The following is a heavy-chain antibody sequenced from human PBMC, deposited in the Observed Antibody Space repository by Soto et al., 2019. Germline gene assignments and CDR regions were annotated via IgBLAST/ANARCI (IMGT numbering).Heavy chain of an antibody. J-gene: IGHJ4*02. D-gene: IGHD3-10*01. V-gene: IGHV4-31*03. CDR3: ARLYDEYYYGSGSYQFDY. Sequence: SETLSLTCTVSGGSISSGGYYWSWIRQHPGKGLEWIGYIYYSGSTYYNPSLKSRVTISVDTSKNQFSLKLSSVTAADTAVYYCARLYDEYYYGSGSYQFDYWGQGTLVTVSS. CDR2: IYYSGST. CDR1: GGSISSGGYY.